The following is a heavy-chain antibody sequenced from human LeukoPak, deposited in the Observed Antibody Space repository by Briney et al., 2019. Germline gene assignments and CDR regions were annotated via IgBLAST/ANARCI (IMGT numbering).Heavy chain of an antibody. CDR3: ARDRDGYNPEGAFDI. Sequence: PSETLSLTCTVSGGSFSSGTYYWSWIRQHPGKGLEWIGYIYYSGSTYYNPSLKSRVTISADTSKNQFYLKLSSVTAADTAVYYCARDRDGYNPEGAFDIWGQGTMVTVSS. CDR2: IYYSGST. CDR1: GGSFSSGTYY. D-gene: IGHD5-24*01. V-gene: IGHV4-31*03. J-gene: IGHJ3*02.